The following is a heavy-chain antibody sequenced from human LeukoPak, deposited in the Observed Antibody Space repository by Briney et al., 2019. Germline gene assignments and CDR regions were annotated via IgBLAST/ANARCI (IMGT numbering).Heavy chain of an antibody. CDR2: INPSTGGT. Sequence: ASVKVCCKTSGYTFIDYYVHWIRQAPGQGLEWMGRINPSTGGTDFAQKFQGKVSMTRDTSISTAYMELSRLGSDDTAVYYCATLGEDKTDTPFDYWGQGTLVTVSS. CDR1: GYTFIDYY. J-gene: IGHJ4*02. D-gene: IGHD3-16*01. CDR3: ATLGEDKTDTPFDY. V-gene: IGHV1-2*06.